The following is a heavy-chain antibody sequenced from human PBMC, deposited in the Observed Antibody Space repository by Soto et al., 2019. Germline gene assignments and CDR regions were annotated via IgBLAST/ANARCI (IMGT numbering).Heavy chain of an antibody. Sequence: LSLTCAVYGGSFSGYYWSWIRQPPGKGLEWIGEINHSGSTNYNPSLKSRVTISVDTSKNQFSLKLSSVTAADTAVYYCARVITIFGVVKNYYFDYWGQGTLVTVSS. D-gene: IGHD3-3*01. V-gene: IGHV4-34*01. CDR3: ARVITIFGVVKNYYFDY. J-gene: IGHJ4*02. CDR1: GGSFSGYY. CDR2: INHSGST.